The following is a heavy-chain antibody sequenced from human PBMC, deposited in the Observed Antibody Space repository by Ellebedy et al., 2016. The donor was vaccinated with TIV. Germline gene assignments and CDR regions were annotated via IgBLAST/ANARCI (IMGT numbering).Heavy chain of an antibody. CDR2: INSAGSNT. CDR3: ARGVVGAVNGNEY. Sequence: PGGSLRLSCPASGFTLGNYWKHWVRQAPGKRLVWVSRINSAGSNTSYVDSVKGRFTISRDSAKNTLYLQMNSLSAEDTAVYYCARGVVGAVNGNEYWGRGTLVTVSS. CDR1: GFTLGNYW. J-gene: IGHJ4*02. V-gene: IGHV3-74*01. D-gene: IGHD2-15*01.